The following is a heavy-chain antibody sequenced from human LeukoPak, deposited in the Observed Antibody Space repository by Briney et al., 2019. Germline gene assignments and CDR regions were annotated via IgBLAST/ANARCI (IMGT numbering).Heavy chain of an antibody. CDR2: IQYDGSNG. J-gene: IGHJ4*02. CDR1: GFTFSSYG. D-gene: IGHD5-12*01. V-gene: IGHV3-30*02. Sequence: GGSLRLSCAASGFTFSSYGMHWVRQAPGKGLEWVAFIQYDGSNGYYADSVKGRFTISRDNFKNTVYLQMNSLRAEDTAVYYCVRDGSGYAMWDWGQGTLVTVSS. CDR3: VRDGSGYAMWD.